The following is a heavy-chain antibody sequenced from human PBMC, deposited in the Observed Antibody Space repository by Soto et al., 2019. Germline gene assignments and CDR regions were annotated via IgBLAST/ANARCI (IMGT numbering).Heavy chain of an antibody. V-gene: IGHV4-59*08. J-gene: IGHJ3*02. CDR1: GGSIRSYY. CDR3: AKRYSGFDDAFDI. CDR2: IYYSGNT. D-gene: IGHD5-12*01. Sequence: QVQLQESGPGLVKPSETLSLTCTVSGGSIRSYYWSWIRQPPGKGLEWIGYIYYSGNTNYNPSLKSRVTISVDTSKNQFSLKLSSVTAADTAVYYCAKRYSGFDDAFDIWGQGTMVTVSS.